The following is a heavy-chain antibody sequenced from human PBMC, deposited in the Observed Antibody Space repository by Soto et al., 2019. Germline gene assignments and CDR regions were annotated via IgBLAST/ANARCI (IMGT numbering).Heavy chain of an antibody. Sequence: GGSLRLSCASSGCTFSSYGMHLVRQAPGKGLEWVAVISYDGSNKYYADSVKGRFTISRDNSKNTLYLQMNSLRAEDTAVYYCAKDSSFDYGQTGYFDYWGQGTLVTVSS. V-gene: IGHV3-30*18. CDR1: GCTFSSYG. D-gene: IGHD4-17*01. CDR2: ISYDGSNK. CDR3: AKDSSFDYGQTGYFDY. J-gene: IGHJ4*02.